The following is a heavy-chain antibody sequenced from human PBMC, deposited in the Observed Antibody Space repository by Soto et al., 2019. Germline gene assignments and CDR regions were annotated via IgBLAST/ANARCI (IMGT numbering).Heavy chain of an antibody. D-gene: IGHD2-2*01. CDR1: GYTFSNYY. Sequence: ASVKVSCKASGYTFSNYYMHWVRQAPGQGLEWMGGINPNGDTTYYAQKFLGRLTVTRDTSTSTVYMELSSLRSDDTAVYYCAREGATAAQMFDYWGQGTLVTVS. CDR2: INPNGDTT. V-gene: IGHV1-46*01. CDR3: AREGATAAQMFDY. J-gene: IGHJ4*02.